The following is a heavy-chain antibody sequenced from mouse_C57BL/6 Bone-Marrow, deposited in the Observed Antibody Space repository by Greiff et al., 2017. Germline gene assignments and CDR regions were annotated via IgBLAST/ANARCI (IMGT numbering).Heavy chain of an antibody. V-gene: IGHV1-47*01. CDR1: GYTFTTYP. CDR2: FHPYNDAT. CDR3: AIYDGSWLAY. Sequence: QVQLKESGAELVKPGASVKMSCTASGYTFTTYPIEWMKQNHGKSLEWIGNFHPYNDATKYNEKFKGKATLTVEKSSSTVYLELSRLTSDDSAFYYCAIYDGSWLAYWGKGTLVTVSA. D-gene: IGHD2-3*01. J-gene: IGHJ3*01.